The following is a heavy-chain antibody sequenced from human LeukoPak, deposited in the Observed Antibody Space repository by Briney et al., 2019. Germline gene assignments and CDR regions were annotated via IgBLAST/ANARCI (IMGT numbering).Heavy chain of an antibody. J-gene: IGHJ3*02. CDR3: AKGRYYDSGNAFDI. Sequence: GGSLRLSCAASGFTFSSYAINWVRQAPGRGLEWVSVIRSSGESTYYADSVKGRFTISRDNSKNTLYLQMNSLRAEDTAVYYCAKGRYYDSGNAFDIWGQGTLVTVFS. D-gene: IGHD3-9*01. CDR1: GFTFSSYA. CDR2: IRSSGEST. V-gene: IGHV3-23*01.